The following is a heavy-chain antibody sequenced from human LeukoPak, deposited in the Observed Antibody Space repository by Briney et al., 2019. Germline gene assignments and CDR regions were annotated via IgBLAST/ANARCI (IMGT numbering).Heavy chain of an antibody. CDR3: ARELHGNYHTPGDY. J-gene: IGHJ4*02. Sequence: GRSLRLSCAASGFTFSSDGMHWVRQAPGKGLEWISYISSSSTTIYYADSVKDRFTISRDNAKNSLFLQMNSLRSEDTAVYYCARELHGNYHTPGDYWGQGTLVTVSS. V-gene: IGHV3-48*04. D-gene: IGHD1-7*01. CDR2: ISSSSTTI. CDR1: GFTFSSDG.